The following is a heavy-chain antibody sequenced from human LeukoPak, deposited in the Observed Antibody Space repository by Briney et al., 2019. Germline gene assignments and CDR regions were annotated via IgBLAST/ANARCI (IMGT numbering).Heavy chain of an antibody. V-gene: IGHV1-18*01. CDR3: ARDGTTHAFDM. CDR1: GYTFTIYG. CDR2: ISTYNGNT. J-gene: IGHJ3*02. D-gene: IGHD1-7*01. Sequence: GASVTVSCKASGYTFTIYGINWGRQAPGQGLEWMGWISTYNGNTNYAQKFQGRVTMTTDTSTSTAYMELRSLRSDDTAVFYCARDGTTHAFDMWGQGTMVTVSS.